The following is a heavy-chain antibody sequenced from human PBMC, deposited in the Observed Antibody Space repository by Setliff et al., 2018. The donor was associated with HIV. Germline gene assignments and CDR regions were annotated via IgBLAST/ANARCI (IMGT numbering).Heavy chain of an antibody. D-gene: IGHD3-10*01. CDR3: AREGGKLWFGELLYAFDI. V-gene: IGHV4-59*02. Sequence: SETLSLTCTVSGGSVNIFYWSWIRQPPGKGLEWLGYIHYSGSTYYNPSLKSRVTISVDTSKNQFSLKLSSVTAADTAVYYCAREGGKLWFGELLYAFDIWGQGTMVTVS. J-gene: IGHJ3*02. CDR1: GGSVNIFY. CDR2: IHYSGST.